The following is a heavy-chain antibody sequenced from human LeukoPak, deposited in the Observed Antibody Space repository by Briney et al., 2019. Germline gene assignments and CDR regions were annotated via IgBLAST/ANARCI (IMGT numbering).Heavy chain of an antibody. CDR1: GFTFSSYA. D-gene: IGHD5-24*01. V-gene: IGHV3-23*01. CDR3: AKNRGLHTRNWFDP. Sequence: TGGSLRLSCAASGFTFSSYAISWVRQAPGKGLEWVSGISISGGSTYYADSVKGRFTISRDNSKNTLYLQMNSLRAEDTAVYYCAKNRGLHTRNWFDPWGQGTLVTVSS. J-gene: IGHJ5*02. CDR2: ISISGGST.